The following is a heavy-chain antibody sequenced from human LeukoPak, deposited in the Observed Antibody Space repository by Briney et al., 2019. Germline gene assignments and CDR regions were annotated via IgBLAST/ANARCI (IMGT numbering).Heavy chain of an antibody. J-gene: IGHJ5*02. CDR2: ISYDGSNK. CDR1: GFTFSSYG. V-gene: IGHV3-30*03. Sequence: GGSLRLSCAASGFTFSSYGMHWVRQAPGKGLEWVAVISYDGSNKYYADSVKGRFTISRDNSKNTLYLQMNSLRAEDTAVYYCARRTDSGSYYWFDPWGQGTLVTVSS. CDR3: ARRTDSGSYYWFDP. D-gene: IGHD1-26*01.